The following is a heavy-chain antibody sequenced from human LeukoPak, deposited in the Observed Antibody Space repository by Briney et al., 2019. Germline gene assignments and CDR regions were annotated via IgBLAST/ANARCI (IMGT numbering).Heavy chain of an antibody. CDR2: IRNDRIT. Sequence: AGGSLRLSCVLSGLTFSDAWMSWVRQAPGRGLEWVGRIRNDRITDYAAPVQGRFSISRDNSKNTFYLQMNSLRTEDTGMYFCTWMATIFTVDYWGQGTLVTVSS. J-gene: IGHJ4*02. V-gene: IGHV3-15*01. CDR3: TWMATIFTVDY. CDR1: GLTFSDAW. D-gene: IGHD5-12*01.